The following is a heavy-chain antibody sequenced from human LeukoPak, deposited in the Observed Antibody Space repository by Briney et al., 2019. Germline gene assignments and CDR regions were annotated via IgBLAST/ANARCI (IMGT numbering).Heavy chain of an antibody. J-gene: IGHJ4*02. CDR2: ISGSGGST. D-gene: IGHD3-22*01. CDR1: GFTFSSYA. V-gene: IGHV3-23*01. Sequence: GGSLRLSCAASGFTFSSYAMSWVRQAPGKGLEWVSAISGSGGSTYYADSVKGRFTISRDNSKNTLYLQMNSLRAEDTAVYYCAKYLTYYYDSSGYQKPYWGQGTLVTVSS. CDR3: AKYLTYYYDSSGYQKPY.